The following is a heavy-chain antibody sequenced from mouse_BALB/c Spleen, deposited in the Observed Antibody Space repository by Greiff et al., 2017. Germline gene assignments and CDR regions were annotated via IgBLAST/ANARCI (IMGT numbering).Heavy chain of an antibody. CDR3: ARDRQLGLRGYFDY. J-gene: IGHJ2*01. CDR1: GFTFTDYY. D-gene: IGHD3-2*01. Sequence: EVKLMESGGGLVQPGGSLRLSCAPSGFTFTDYYMSWVRQPPVKALEWLGFIRNKANGYTTEYSASVKGRFTISRDNSQSILYLQMNTLRAEDSATYYCARDRQLGLRGYFDYWGQGTTLTVAS. V-gene: IGHV7-3*02. CDR2: IRNKANGYTT.